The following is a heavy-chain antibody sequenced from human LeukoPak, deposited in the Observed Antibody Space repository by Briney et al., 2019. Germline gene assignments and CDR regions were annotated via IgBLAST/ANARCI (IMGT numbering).Heavy chain of an antibody. CDR2: IYYSGST. V-gene: IGHV4-59*01. Sequence: SETLSLACTVSGGSISSYYWSWIRQPPGKGLEWIGYIYYSGSTNYNPSLKSRVTISVDTSKNQFSLKLSSVTAADTAVYYCARGNYDYVWGGIDYWGQGTLVTVSS. D-gene: IGHD3-16*01. CDR3: ARGNYDYVWGGIDY. CDR1: GGSISSYY. J-gene: IGHJ4*02.